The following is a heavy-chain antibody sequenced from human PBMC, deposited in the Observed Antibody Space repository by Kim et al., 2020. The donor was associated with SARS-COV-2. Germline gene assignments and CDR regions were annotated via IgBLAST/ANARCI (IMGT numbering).Heavy chain of an antibody. J-gene: IGHJ6*02. CDR3: AREGLQLSAPYGMDV. Sequence: SVKVSCKASGGTFSSYTISWVRQAPGQGLEWMGRIIPILGIANYAQKFQGRVTITADKSTSTAYMELSSLRSEDTAVYYCAREGLQLSAPYGMDVWGQGTTVTVSS. CDR1: GGTFSSYT. D-gene: IGHD5-12*01. V-gene: IGHV1-69*04. CDR2: IIPILGIA.